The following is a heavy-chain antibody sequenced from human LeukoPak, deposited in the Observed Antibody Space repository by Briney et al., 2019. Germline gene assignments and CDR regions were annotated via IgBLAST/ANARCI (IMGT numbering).Heavy chain of an antibody. V-gene: IGHV4-39*07. CDR3: ARDKRLGLRRYFDY. J-gene: IGHJ4*02. CDR1: GGSISSSSYY. Sequence: SETLSLTCTVSGGSISSSSYYWGWIRQPPGKGLEWIGSIYYSGSTNYNPSLKSRITISVDTSKNQFSLKLSSVTAADTAVYYCARDKRLGLRRYFDYWGQGTLVTVSS. D-gene: IGHD1-7*01. CDR2: IYYSGST.